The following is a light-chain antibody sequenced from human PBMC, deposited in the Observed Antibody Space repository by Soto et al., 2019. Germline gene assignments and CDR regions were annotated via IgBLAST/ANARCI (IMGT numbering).Light chain of an antibody. CDR3: QQYGSSPLFT. Sequence: IVLTQSPGTLSLSPGDSATLSCRGSQSVSSSYLAWYQQKPRQAPRLIIYGASSRATGIPDRFSGSGSGTDFTPTISRLEPEDFAVYYCQQYGSSPLFTFGPGTKVDIK. V-gene: IGKV3-20*01. CDR1: QSVSSSY. CDR2: GAS. J-gene: IGKJ3*01.